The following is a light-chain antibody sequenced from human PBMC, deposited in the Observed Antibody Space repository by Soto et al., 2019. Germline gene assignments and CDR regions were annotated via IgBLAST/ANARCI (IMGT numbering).Light chain of an antibody. CDR2: GNS. V-gene: IGLV1-40*01. CDR3: QPYDTSLSGSYV. J-gene: IGLJ1*01. CDR1: RSNIGAAYD. Sequence: QSVLTQPPSVSGAPGQRVTISCTWSRSNIGAAYDVHWYQQLPGTAPKLLISGNSNRPSGVPDRFFGSKSGTSASLAITGLQADDEADYCCQPYDTSLSGSYVFGTGTKLTVL.